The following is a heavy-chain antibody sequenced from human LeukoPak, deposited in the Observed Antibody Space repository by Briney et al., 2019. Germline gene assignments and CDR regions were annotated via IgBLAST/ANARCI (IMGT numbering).Heavy chain of an antibody. CDR3: ARRSDSSSWYAGSDAFDI. CDR2: IYYTGTT. CDR1: GGSLSGHY. D-gene: IGHD6-13*01. Sequence: SETLSLTCTLGGGSLSGHYWGWIRQPPGKGLELVGHIYYTGTTFYNPSLNSRVTITLDTSRNQFSLRLTSVIAADTAVYYCARRSDSSSWYAGSDAFDIWGQGTMVTVSS. V-gene: IGHV4-59*11. J-gene: IGHJ3*02.